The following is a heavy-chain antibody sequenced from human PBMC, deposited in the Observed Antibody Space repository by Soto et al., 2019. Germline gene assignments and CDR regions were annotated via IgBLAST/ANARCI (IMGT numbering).Heavy chain of an antibody. J-gene: IGHJ4*02. CDR2: IMPIFGTG. V-gene: IGHV1-69*06. CDR1: GGTFSSYA. D-gene: IGHD2-15*01. CDR3: ARSRYCSGGSCYNFDS. Sequence: GASVKVSCKASGGTFSSYAISWVRQAPGQGLEWMGGIMPIFGTGNYAQKFQGRVTINADKSTSTAYMELSSLTSEDTAVYYCARSRYCSGGSCYNFDSWGQGTLVTVSS.